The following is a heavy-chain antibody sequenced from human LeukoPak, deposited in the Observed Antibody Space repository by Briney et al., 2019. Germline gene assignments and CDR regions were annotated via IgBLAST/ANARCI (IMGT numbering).Heavy chain of an antibody. CDR1: GYTFIDYW. CDR3: SRDRDRGVGTIDY. Sequence: GASVKVSCKASGYTFIDYWIHWVRQAPGQGLEWMGRININSGGINYAEKFQGRVTMTRATSISTAYMELSRLRFDDTAVYYCSRDRDRGVGTIDYWGQGTLVPVSS. V-gene: IGHV1-2*06. J-gene: IGHJ4*02. D-gene: IGHD3-3*01. CDR2: ININSGGI.